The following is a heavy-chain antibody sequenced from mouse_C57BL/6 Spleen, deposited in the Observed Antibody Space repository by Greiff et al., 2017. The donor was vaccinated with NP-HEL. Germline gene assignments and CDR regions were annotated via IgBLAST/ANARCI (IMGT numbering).Heavy chain of an antibody. CDR2: IDPETGGT. Sequence: QVQLQQSGAELVRPGASVTLSCKASGYTFTDYEMHWVKQTPVHGLEWIGAIDPETGGTAYNQKFKGKAILTADKSSSTAYMELRSLASEDSAVYYCTRDRAYYGSSSFDYWGQGTTLTVSS. CDR1: GYTFTDYE. J-gene: IGHJ2*01. D-gene: IGHD1-1*01. CDR3: TRDRAYYGSSSFDY. V-gene: IGHV1-15*01.